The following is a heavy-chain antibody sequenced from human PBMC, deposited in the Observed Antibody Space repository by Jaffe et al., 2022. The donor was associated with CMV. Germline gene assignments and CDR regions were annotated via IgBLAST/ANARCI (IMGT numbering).Heavy chain of an antibody. V-gene: IGHV3-64D*06. CDR3: VKDRWIDY. Sequence: EVQLVESGGGLVRPGGSLRLSCSVFGFSFSSFYMHWVRQAPGRGLEYVSSISSNGGSTYYADSVKGRFTISRDNSRNTLYLQMSSLRPDDTAVYYCVKDRWIDYWGQGALVTVSS. CDR2: ISSNGGST. J-gene: IGHJ4*02. D-gene: IGHD3-16*02. CDR1: GFSFSSFY.